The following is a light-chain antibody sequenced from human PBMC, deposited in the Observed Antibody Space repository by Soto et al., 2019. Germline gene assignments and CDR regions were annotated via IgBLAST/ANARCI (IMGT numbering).Light chain of an antibody. Sequence: DIQLTQSPSFLSASVGDRVTITCRASQGISSYLAWYQQKPGKAPKLLIYGASNLENGVPSRFSGSGSGTDFTLTISSLQPEDFATYYCQQTKSLPPTLGQGTRLEI. CDR1: QGISSY. J-gene: IGKJ5*01. CDR3: QQTKSLPPT. CDR2: GAS. V-gene: IGKV1-9*01.